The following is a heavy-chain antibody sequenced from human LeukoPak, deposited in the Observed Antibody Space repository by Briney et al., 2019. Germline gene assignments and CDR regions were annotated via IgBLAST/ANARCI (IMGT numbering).Heavy chain of an antibody. CDR1: GFTSSSYS. Sequence: PGGSLRLSCAASGFTSSSYSMNWVRQAPGKGLEWVSSISSSSSYIYYADSVKGRFTVSRDNAKNSLYLQMNSLRAEDTAVYYCARVGARQILEYWGQGTLVTVSS. V-gene: IGHV3-21*01. J-gene: IGHJ4*02. CDR3: ARVGARQILEY. CDR2: ISSSSSYI. D-gene: IGHD4-17*01.